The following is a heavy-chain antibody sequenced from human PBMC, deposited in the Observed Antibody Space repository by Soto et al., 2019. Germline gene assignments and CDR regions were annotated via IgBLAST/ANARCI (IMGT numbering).Heavy chain of an antibody. V-gene: IGHV4-59*01. J-gene: IGHJ5*02. CDR2: IYYSGST. D-gene: IGHD3-9*01. CDR1: GGSISSYY. CDR3: ARGGNHYDILTGYYFLGGWFDP. Sequence: QVQLQESGPGLVKPSETLSLTCTVSGGSISSYYWSWIRQPPGKGLEWIGYIYYSGSTNYNPSLKSLVTISVDTSKNQFSLKLSSVTAADTAVYYCARGGNHYDILTGYYFLGGWFDPWGQGTLVTVSS.